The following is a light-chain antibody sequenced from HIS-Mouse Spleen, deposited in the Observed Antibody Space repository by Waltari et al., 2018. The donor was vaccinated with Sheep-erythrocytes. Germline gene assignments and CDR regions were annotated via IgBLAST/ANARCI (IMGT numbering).Light chain of an antibody. CDR1: QDISNY. Sequence: DIQMTQSPSSLSASVGDRVTITCQASQDISNYLNWYQQKPGKAPKLLIYDASKLETGVPARFSGSGSGTEFTFTISSLQPEDIATYYCQQYDNLLTFGGGTKVEIK. J-gene: IGKJ4*01. CDR3: QQYDNLLT. V-gene: IGKV1-33*01. CDR2: DAS.